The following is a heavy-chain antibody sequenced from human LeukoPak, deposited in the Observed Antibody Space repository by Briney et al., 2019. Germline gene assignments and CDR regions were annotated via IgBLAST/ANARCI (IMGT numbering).Heavy chain of an antibody. CDR1: GGSFSGYY. CDR2: INHSGST. J-gene: IGHJ4*02. V-gene: IGHV4-34*01. Sequence: PSETLSLTCAVYGGSFSGYYWSWIRQPPGKGLEWIGEINHSGSTNYNPSLKSRVTISVDTSKNQFSLKLSSVTAADTAVYYCASQASREDYFDYWGQGTLVTVSS. CDR3: ASQASREDYFDY. D-gene: IGHD1-26*01.